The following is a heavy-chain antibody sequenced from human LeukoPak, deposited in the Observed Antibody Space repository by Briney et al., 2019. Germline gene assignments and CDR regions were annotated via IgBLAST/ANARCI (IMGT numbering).Heavy chain of an antibody. CDR2: IKQDGSEK. CDR3: STDPRLLIY. J-gene: IGHJ4*01. D-gene: IGHD2-8*01. Sequence: GGSLRLSCAASGFTFSSYWMSWVRQAPAKGLEWVANIKQDGSEKYYVDSVKGRFTISRDNAKNSLYLQMNSLRPEDTALYYCSTDPRLLIYWGHGTLVTVSS. CDR1: GFTFSSYW. V-gene: IGHV3-7*03.